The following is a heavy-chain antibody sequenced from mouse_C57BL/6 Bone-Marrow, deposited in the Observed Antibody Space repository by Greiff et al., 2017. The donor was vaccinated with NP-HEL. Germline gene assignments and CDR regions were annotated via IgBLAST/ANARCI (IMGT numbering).Heavy chain of an antibody. V-gene: IGHV6-3*01. D-gene: IGHD1-1*01. CDR3: TVGYGSSYGRDY. CDR1: GFTFSNYW. J-gene: IGHJ2*01. CDR2: IRLKSDNYAT. Sequence: EVKLEESGGGLVQPGGSMKLSCVASGFTFSNYWMNWVRQSPEKGLEWVAQIRLKSDNYATHYAESVKGRFTISRDDSKSSVYLQMNNLRAEDTGIYYCTVGYGSSYGRDYWGQGTTLTVSS.